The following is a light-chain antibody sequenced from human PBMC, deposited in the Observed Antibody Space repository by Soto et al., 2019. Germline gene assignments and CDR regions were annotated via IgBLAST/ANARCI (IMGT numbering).Light chain of an antibody. J-gene: IGLJ1*01. CDR1: SSNIGAGYD. V-gene: IGLV1-40*01. CDR3: QSHDTSLSGYV. CDR2: GNT. Sequence: QSVLTQPPSVSGAPGQRVTISCTGSSSNIGAGYDVHWYQQLPGTAPKLLIYGNTNRPSGVPDRFSGSKSGTSASLAITGLQAEDVADYYCQSHDTSLSGYVFGTGTKLTVL.